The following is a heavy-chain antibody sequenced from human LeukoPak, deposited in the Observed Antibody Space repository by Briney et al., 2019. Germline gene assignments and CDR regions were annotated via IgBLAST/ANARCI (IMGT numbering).Heavy chain of an antibody. J-gene: IGHJ6*02. CDR1: GFTFSSYA. V-gene: IGHV3-30-3*01. CDR3: ARGRRVPAANYYYYYGMDV. CDR2: ISYDGSNK. Sequence: GGSLRLSCAASGFTFSSYAMHWVRQAPGKGLEWVAVISYDGSNKYYADSAKGRFTISRDNSKNTLYLQMNSLRAEDTAVYYCARGRRVPAANYYYYYGMDVWGQGTTVTVSS. D-gene: IGHD2-2*01.